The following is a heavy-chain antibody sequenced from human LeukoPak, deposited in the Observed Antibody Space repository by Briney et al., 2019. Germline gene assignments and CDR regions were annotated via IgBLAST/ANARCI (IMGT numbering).Heavy chain of an antibody. V-gene: IGHV3-21*01. CDR1: GFAFTSYN. Sequence: GGSLRLSCAASGFAFTSYNMNWVRQAPGKGLEWLSLISSSTNYIYYADSVQGRITISRDNAKNSLYLQMNSLRAEDTAVYYCAKVGVSSRWSHYFAYWGQGTLVTVSS. CDR2: ISSSTNYI. CDR3: AKVGVSSRWSHYFAY. J-gene: IGHJ4*02. D-gene: IGHD6-13*01.